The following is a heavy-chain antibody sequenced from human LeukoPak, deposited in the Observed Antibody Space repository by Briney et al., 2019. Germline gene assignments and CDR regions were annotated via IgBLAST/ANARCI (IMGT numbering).Heavy chain of an antibody. CDR1: GYTFTSYA. Sequence: AASVKVSCKASGYTFTSYAMNWVRQAPGQGLEWIGWINTNTGNPTYAQGFTGRFVFSLDTSVSTAYLQISSLKAEDTAVYYCARVDYYGSGSYYMVDYWGQGTLVTVSS. CDR3: ARVDYYGSGSYYMVDY. V-gene: IGHV7-4-1*02. CDR2: INTNTGNP. J-gene: IGHJ4*02. D-gene: IGHD3-10*01.